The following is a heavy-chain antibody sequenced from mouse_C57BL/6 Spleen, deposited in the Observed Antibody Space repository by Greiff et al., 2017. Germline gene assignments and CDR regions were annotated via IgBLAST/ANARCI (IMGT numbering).Heavy chain of an antibody. CDR1: GYTFTDYY. D-gene: IGHD1-2*01. Sequence: QVQLQQSGAELVRPGASVKLSCKASGYTFTDYYINWVKQRPGQGLEWIARIYPGSGNTYYNEKFKGKATLTAEKSSSTAYMQLSSLTSEDSAVYFCARITTAHWYFDVWGTGTTVTVSS. CDR3: ARITTAHWYFDV. J-gene: IGHJ1*03. V-gene: IGHV1-76*01. CDR2: IYPGSGNT.